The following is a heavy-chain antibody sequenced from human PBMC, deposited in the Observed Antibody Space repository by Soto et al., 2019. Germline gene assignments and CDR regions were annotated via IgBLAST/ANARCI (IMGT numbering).Heavy chain of an antibody. V-gene: IGHV3-53*01. D-gene: IGHD5-18*01. CDR2: IYSGGST. CDR1: GFTVSSNY. Sequence: EVQLVESGGGLIQPGGSLRLSCAASGFTVSSNYMSWVRQAPGKGLEWVSVIYSGGSTYYADSVKGRFTISRDNSKNTLYLQMNSLRAEDTAVYYCARVTVDTAMASDYWGQGTLVTVSS. J-gene: IGHJ4*02. CDR3: ARVTVDTAMASDY.